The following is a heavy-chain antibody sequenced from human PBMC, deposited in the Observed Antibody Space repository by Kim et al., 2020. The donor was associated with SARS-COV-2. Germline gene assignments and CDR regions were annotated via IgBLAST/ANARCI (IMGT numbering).Heavy chain of an antibody. CDR1: GFSFNAFA. D-gene: IGHD5-12*01. CDR3: AKDIESVDKYNWFDP. CDR2: ITVAGST. J-gene: IGHJ5*02. V-gene: IGHV3-23*01. Sequence: GGSLRLSCAASGFSFNAFAMSWVRQVPGKGLEWVTTITVAGSTFSADSVKGRFTISRDNSKTTLYLQMNRLRVEDTAVYYCAKDIESVDKYNWFDPWGQGTLVTVSS.